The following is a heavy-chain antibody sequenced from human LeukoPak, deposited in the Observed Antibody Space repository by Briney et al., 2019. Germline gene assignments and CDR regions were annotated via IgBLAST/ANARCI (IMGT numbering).Heavy chain of an antibody. J-gene: IGHJ3*02. CDR2: ISGSGGST. D-gene: IGHD3/OR15-3a*01. Sequence: GGSLRLSCAASGFTFSSYAMSWVRQAPGKGLEWVSAISGSGGSTYYADSVKGRFTISRDNSKNTLYLQMNSLRAEDTAVYYCAKDLWFLEWSRYSGDAFDIWGQGTMVTVSS. V-gene: IGHV3-23*01. CDR1: GFTFSSYA. CDR3: AKDLWFLEWSRYSGDAFDI.